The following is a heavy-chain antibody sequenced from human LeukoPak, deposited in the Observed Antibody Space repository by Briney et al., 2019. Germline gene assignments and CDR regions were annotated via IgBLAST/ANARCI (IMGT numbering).Heavy chain of an antibody. Sequence: PSETLSLTCTVSGGSISSGSYYWSWIRQPAGKGLEWIGRIYTSGSTNYNPSLKSRVTISVDTSKNQFSLKLSSVTAADTAVYYCARLGYCSSTSCSDYWGQGTLVTVSS. CDR1: GGSISSGSYY. CDR2: IYTSGST. D-gene: IGHD2-2*01. J-gene: IGHJ4*02. CDR3: ARLGYCSSTSCSDY. V-gene: IGHV4-61*02.